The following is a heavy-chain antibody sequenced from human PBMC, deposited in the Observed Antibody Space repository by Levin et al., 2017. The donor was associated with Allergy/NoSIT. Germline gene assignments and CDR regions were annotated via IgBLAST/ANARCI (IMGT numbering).Heavy chain of an antibody. CDR1: GGSISSSAYY. D-gene: IGHD2-8*01. J-gene: IGHJ4*02. CDR2: IYYSGST. CDR3: ARQARYNNGYYFDY. Sequence: SQTLSLTCNVSGGSISSSAYYGGWIRQPPGSGLEWIGSIYYSGSTYYNPSLKSRVTMSIDTAKKQFTLERSSVTAADTAVYYCARQARYNNGYYFDYWGQGILVTVSS. V-gene: IGHV4-39*01.